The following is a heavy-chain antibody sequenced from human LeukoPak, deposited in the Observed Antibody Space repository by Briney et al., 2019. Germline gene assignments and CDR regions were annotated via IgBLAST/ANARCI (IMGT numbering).Heavy chain of an antibody. V-gene: IGHV3-53*05. J-gene: IGHJ4*02. CDR1: GFTVSSNY. Sequence: GGSVRLSCAASGFTVSSNYMSWVRQAPGKGLEWVSVIYSGGSTYYADSVKGRFTISRDNSKNTLYLQMNSLRAEDTAVYYCAGTYSSSWYVQYWGQGTLVTVSS. CDR2: IYSGGST. D-gene: IGHD6-13*01. CDR3: AGTYSSSWYVQY.